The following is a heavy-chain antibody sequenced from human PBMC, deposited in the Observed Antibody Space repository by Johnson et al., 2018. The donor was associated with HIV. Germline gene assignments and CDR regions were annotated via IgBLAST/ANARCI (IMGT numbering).Heavy chain of an antibody. J-gene: IGHJ3*02. CDR2: INSDGSST. CDR1: GFTFSSYW. D-gene: IGHD1-14*01. V-gene: IGHV3-74*02. CDR3: ARRKIETGGVFDI. Sequence: VKLVESGGGLVQPGGSLRLSCAASGFTFSSYWMHWVRQAPGKGLVWVSRINSDGSSTSYADSVKGRFTISRDNSKSTLYLQMNSLRAEDTAVYYCARRKIETGGVFDIWGPGTMVTVSS.